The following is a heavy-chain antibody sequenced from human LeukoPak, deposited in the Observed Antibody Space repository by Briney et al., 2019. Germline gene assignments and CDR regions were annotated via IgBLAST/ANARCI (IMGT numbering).Heavy chain of an antibody. J-gene: IGHJ6*03. CDR3: ARQISDYYYYYMDV. Sequence: SETLSLTCPVSGGSISSSSYYWGWIRQPPGKGLEWIGSIYDSGNEFYNPSLKSRVTISADTTKNQFSLKLNSVTAADAAMYYCARQISDYYYYYMDVWGEGTTVTVSS. D-gene: IGHD2/OR15-2a*01. CDR1: GGSISSSSYY. V-gene: IGHV4-39*01. CDR2: IYDSGNE.